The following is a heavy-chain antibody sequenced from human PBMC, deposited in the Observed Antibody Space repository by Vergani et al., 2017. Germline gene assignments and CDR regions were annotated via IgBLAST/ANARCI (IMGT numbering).Heavy chain of an antibody. D-gene: IGHD3-9*01. J-gene: IGHJ4*02. CDR3: ARTESFMLRYVHWAL. CDR2: IYHSGGA. V-gene: IGHV4-39*01. Sequence: QLHLQESGPGLVKPSETLSLTCTVSGGSITSSSYYWGWIRQPPGKGLEWIGNIYHSGGAYYNPSLKGRVTISVDTSKNQFSLAVTSVTAADTAIYFCARTESFMLRYVHWALWGQGTLVTVSS. CDR1: GGSITSSSYY.